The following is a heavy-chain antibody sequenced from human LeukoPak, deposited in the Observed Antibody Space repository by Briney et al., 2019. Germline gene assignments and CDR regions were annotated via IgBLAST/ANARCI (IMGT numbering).Heavy chain of an antibody. Sequence: GGSLRVSCAASGFTFSTNAMSWVRQAPGKGLEWVAAVTATGGSTYYADSVKGRYTISRDNSKSTLYLQMNSLRAEDTAVYYCARDRGYCSSTSCHSYFDYWGQGTLVTVSS. V-gene: IGHV3-23*01. CDR3: ARDRGYCSSTSCHSYFDY. CDR2: VTATGGST. CDR1: GFTFSTNA. D-gene: IGHD2-2*02. J-gene: IGHJ4*02.